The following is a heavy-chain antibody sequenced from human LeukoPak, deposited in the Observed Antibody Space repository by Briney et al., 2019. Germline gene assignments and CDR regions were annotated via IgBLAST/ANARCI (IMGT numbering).Heavy chain of an antibody. J-gene: IGHJ6*03. V-gene: IGHV1-18*01. D-gene: IGHD3-22*01. CDR3: ARAHGGYDSSGYYTYYYYYMDV. CDR1: G. CDR2: ISVYNGHT. Sequence: ASVKVSCKASGFSWVRQAPGQGLEWMGWISVYNGHTNYAQKLQGRVTMTTDTSTSTAYMELRSLRSDDTAVYYCARAHGGYDSSGYYTYYYYYMDVWGKGTTVTVSS.